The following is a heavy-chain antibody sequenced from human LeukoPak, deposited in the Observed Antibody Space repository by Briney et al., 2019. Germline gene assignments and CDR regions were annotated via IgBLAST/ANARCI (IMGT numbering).Heavy chain of an antibody. J-gene: IGHJ4*02. V-gene: IGHV3-73*01. Sequence: GGSLRLSCAASGFTFSGSAMHWVRQASGKGLEWVGRIRSKANSYATAYTASVKGRFTISRDDSKNTLYLQMNSLRAEDTAVYYCARDRDYYGNDYWGQGTLVTVSS. CDR2: IRSKANSYAT. CDR3: ARDRDYYGNDY. CDR1: GFTFSGSA. D-gene: IGHD3-10*01.